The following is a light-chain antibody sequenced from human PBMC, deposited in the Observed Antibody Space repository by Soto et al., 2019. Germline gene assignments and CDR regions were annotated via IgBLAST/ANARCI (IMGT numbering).Light chain of an antibody. Sequence: EIVMTQSPATLSVSPGERATLSCRASQSVSSNLAWYQQKPGQAPRLLIYGASTRATGIPARFSGSGSGTEFTLTISSLQSEDFEVYYCQQYNNWQEKFGKGPKVDIX. J-gene: IGKJ1*01. CDR1: QSVSSN. CDR2: GAS. CDR3: QQYNNWQEK. V-gene: IGKV3-15*01.